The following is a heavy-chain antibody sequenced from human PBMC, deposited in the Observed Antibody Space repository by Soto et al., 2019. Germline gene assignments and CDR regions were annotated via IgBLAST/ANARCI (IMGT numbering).Heavy chain of an antibody. CDR3: ARHSSSWPIFDY. V-gene: IGHV4-59*08. CDR2: IYYSGSS. Sequence: QVQLQESGPGLVKPSETLSLTCTVSGGYIGNTYWSWIRQSPVKGLEWIGYIYYSGSSNYNPSLKSLVSISVDTSKNQFSLKLSSVTAADTAVYYCARHSSSWPIFDYWGQGTLVIVSS. CDR1: GGYIGNTY. J-gene: IGHJ4*02. D-gene: IGHD6-13*01.